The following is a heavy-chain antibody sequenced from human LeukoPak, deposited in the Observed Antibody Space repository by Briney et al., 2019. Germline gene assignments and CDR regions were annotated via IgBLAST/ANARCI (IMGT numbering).Heavy chain of an antibody. CDR2: ISSSGSTI. CDR1: GFTFSDYY. D-gene: IGHD2-15*01. V-gene: IGHV3-11*04. CDR3: ATNSVAATLEH. Sequence: GGSLRLSCAASGFTFSDYYMSWIRQAPGKGLEWVSYISSSGSTIYYADSVKGRFTISRDNAKNSLYLQMNSLRAEDTAVYYSATNSVAATLEHWGQGTLVTVSS. J-gene: IGHJ4*02.